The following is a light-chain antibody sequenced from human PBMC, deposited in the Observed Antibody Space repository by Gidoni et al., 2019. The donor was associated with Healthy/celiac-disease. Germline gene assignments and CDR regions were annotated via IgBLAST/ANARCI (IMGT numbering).Light chain of an antibody. V-gene: IGLV1-40*01. J-gene: IGLJ2*01. CDR1: SSNIGAGYD. Sequence: QSVLTQPPSVSGAPGQRVPISCTGSSSNIGAGYDVHWYQQLPGTAPKLLIYGNSNRPSGVPDRFSVSKSGTSASLAITGLQAEDAADYYCQSYDSSLSGRVVFGGGTKLTVL. CDR2: GNS. CDR3: QSYDSSLSGRVV.